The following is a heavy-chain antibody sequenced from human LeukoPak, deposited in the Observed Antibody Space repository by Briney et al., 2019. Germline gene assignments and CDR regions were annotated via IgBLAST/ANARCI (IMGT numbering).Heavy chain of an antibody. CDR2: INPNSGGT. Sequence: PRASVKVSCKASGYTFTGYYMHWVRQAPGQGLEWMGWINPNSGGTNYAQKFQGRVTMTRDTSISTAYMELSSLRSEDTAVYYCARAEKGVGSSGYPTYYFDYWGQGTLVTVSS. D-gene: IGHD3-22*01. CDR1: GYTFTGYY. J-gene: IGHJ4*02. CDR3: ARAEKGVGSSGYPTYYFDY. V-gene: IGHV1-2*02.